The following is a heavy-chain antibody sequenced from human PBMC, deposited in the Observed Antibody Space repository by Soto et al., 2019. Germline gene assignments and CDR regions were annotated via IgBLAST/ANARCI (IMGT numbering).Heavy chain of an antibody. CDR1: GYTFTSYG. D-gene: IGHD4-17*01. CDR3: ARVCDYGEYLDY. J-gene: IGHJ4*02. V-gene: IGHV1-18*04. Sequence: ASVKVSCKASGYTFTSYGISWVRQAPGQGLEWMGWISAYNGNTNYAQKLQGRVTMTTDTSTSTAYMELRCLRSDDTAVYYCARVCDYGEYLDYWGQGTLVPVSS. CDR2: ISAYNGNT.